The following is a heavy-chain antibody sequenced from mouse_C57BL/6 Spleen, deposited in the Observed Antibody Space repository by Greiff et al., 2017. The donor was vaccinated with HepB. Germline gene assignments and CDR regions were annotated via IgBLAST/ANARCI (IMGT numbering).Heavy chain of an antibody. D-gene: IGHD2-4*01. CDR1: GFTFSSYA. J-gene: IGHJ3*01. Sequence: EVKVEESGEGLVKPGGSLKLSCAASGFTFSSYAMSWVRQTPEKRLEWVAYISSGGDYIYYADTVKGRFTISRDNARNTLYMQMSSLKSEDTAMYYCTRDLGDDYEVAYWGQGTLVTVSA. CDR3: TRDLGDDYEVAY. CDR2: ISSGGDYI. V-gene: IGHV5-9-1*02.